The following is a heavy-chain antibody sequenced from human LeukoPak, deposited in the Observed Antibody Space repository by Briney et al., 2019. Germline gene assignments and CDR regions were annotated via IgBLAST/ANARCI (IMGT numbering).Heavy chain of an antibody. CDR1: GYTFTSYD. Sequence: ASVKVSCKTSGYTFTSYDINWVRQATGQGLEWMGWMNPNSGNTGYVQKFQGRVTMTRDTSISTAYMELSRLRSDDTAVYYCARGEGRDYYDSSGSDAFDIWGQGTMVTVSS. V-gene: IGHV1-8*01. J-gene: IGHJ3*02. D-gene: IGHD3-22*01. CDR3: ARGEGRDYYDSSGSDAFDI. CDR2: MNPNSGNT.